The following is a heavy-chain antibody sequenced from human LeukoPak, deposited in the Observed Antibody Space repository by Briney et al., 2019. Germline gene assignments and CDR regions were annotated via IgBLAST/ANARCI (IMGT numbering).Heavy chain of an antibody. Sequence: PGGSLRLSCAASGFTFSSYSMNWVRQAPGKGLEWVSSISSSSSHIYYADSVKGRFTISRDNAKNSLYLQMNSLRAEDTAVYYCARDYPDYGGGEGAFDIWGQGTMVTVSS. J-gene: IGHJ3*02. CDR1: GFTFSSYS. D-gene: IGHD4-23*01. V-gene: IGHV3-21*01. CDR2: ISSSSSHI. CDR3: ARDYPDYGGGEGAFDI.